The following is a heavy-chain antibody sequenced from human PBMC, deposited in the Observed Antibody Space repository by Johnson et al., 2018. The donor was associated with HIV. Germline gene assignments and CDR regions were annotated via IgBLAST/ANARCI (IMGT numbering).Heavy chain of an antibody. J-gene: IGHJ3*02. CDR3: AKGWDPMTTVNTFAFDI. Sequence: QEQLVESGGGVVQPGRSLRLSCAASGFTFSNYGVHWVRQAPGKGLEWVAVISYDGSNKYYADSVRGRFTLSRDNSKNTLYLQMNTLRAGDTAVYYCAKGWDPMTTVNTFAFDIWGQGTTVTVSS. D-gene: IGHD4-11*01. V-gene: IGHV3-30*18. CDR1: GFTFSNYG. CDR2: ISYDGSNK.